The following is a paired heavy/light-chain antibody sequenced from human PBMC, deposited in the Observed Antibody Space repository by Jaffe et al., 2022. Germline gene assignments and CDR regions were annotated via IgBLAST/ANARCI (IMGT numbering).Heavy chain of an antibody. D-gene: IGHD3-3*01. CDR2: IRYDGSNR. Sequence: QVQLVESGGGVVQPGGSLRLSCAASGFTFTSYGMHWVRQVPGKGLEWVAFIRYDGSNRYYADSVKGRFTILRDNSKNTVHLQMNSLRAEDTAVYYCVKDVDFWSGLGNWGQGTLVIVSS. V-gene: IGHV3-30*02. CDR1: GFTFTSYG. J-gene: IGHJ4*02. CDR3: VKDVDFWSGLGN.
Light chain of an antibody. CDR1: SSDVGAYNY. Sequence: QSALTQPASVSGSPGQSITISCTGTSSDVGAYNYVSWYQQHPGKAPKLMIYDVSNRPSGVSNRFSGSKSGNTASLTISGLQAEDEADYYCSSYTTSSTQVFGGGTQLTVL. J-gene: IGLJ7*01. V-gene: IGLV2-14*03. CDR2: DVS. CDR3: SSYTTSSTQV.